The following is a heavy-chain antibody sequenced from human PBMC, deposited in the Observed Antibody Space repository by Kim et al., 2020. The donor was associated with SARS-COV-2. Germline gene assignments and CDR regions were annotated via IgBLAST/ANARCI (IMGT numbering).Heavy chain of an antibody. J-gene: IGHJ4*02. CDR3: ARVGSSGWRFDY. CDR1: GFTFSDYY. V-gene: IGHV3-11*05. CDR2: ISSSSSYT. Sequence: GGSLRLSCAASGFTFSDYYMSWIRQAPGKGLEWVSYISSSSSYTNYADSVKGRFTISRDNAKNSLYLQMNSLRAGDTTVYYCARVGSSGWRFDYWGQGTLVTVSS. D-gene: IGHD6-19*01.